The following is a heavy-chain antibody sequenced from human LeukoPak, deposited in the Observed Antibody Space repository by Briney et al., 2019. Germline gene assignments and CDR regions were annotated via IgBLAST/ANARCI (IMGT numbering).Heavy chain of an antibody. D-gene: IGHD3-3*01. Sequence: ESGPTLVNPTETLTLTCTVSGFSLSNARMGVSWIRQPPGKALEWLAHIFSNDEKSYSTSLKSRPTISKDTSKSQVVLTMTNMDPVDTATYYCARMSDFWSGYYIHYWGQGTLVTVSS. J-gene: IGHJ4*02. CDR1: GFSLSNARMG. CDR3: ARMSDFWSGYYIHY. V-gene: IGHV2-26*01. CDR2: IFSNDEK.